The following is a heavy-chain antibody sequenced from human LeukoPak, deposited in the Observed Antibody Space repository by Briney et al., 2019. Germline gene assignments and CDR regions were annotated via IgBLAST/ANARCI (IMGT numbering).Heavy chain of an antibody. D-gene: IGHD4-17*01. V-gene: IGHV3-23*01. CDR2: ISISGDTT. J-gene: IGHJ4*02. CDR3: ANEIRPNDY. Sequence: GSLRLSCGASGFPFNSHAMTWVRQAPGEGLEWVSAISISGDTTYYADAVKGRFTISRDNSKNTVYLQMNSLRAEDTAVYYCANEIRPNDYWGQGTLVTVSS. CDR1: GFPFNSHA.